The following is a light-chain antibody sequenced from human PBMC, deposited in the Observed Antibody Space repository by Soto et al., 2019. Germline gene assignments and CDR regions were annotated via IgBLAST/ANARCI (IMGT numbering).Light chain of an antibody. CDR1: QSINKW. CDR2: EVS. J-gene: IGKJ1*01. V-gene: IGKV1-5*03. Sequence: DILLTQSPSTLSASVGYRVTISCLASQSINKWLAWYQHKPGKAPNLLIYEVSTLHSGVPSRFSGSGSGTEFTLTISSLRPDDFETYYCQHYSGDRATFGQGTKVDIK. CDR3: QHYSGDRAT.